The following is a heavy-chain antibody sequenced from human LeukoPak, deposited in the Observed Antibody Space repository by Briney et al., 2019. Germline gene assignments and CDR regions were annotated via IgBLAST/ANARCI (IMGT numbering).Heavy chain of an antibody. CDR3: ARDIYGDSQFDY. D-gene: IGHD4-17*01. CDR1: GGSISSGSYY. CDR2: IYTSGST. Sequence: SQTLSLTCTVSGGSISSGSYYWSWIRQPAGKGLEWIGRIYTSGSTNYNPSLKSRVTISVDTSKNQFSLKLSSVTAADTAVYYCARDIYGDSQFDYWGQGTLVTVSS. J-gene: IGHJ4*02. V-gene: IGHV4-61*02.